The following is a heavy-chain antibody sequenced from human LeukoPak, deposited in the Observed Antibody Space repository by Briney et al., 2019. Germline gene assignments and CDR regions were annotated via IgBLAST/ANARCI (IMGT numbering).Heavy chain of an antibody. CDR2: IWYDGSNK. V-gene: IGHV3-33*01. J-gene: IGHJ4*02. CDR3: ARGDYGDYYYFDY. D-gene: IGHD4-17*01. CDR1: GFTFSSYG. Sequence: GRSLRLSCAASGFTFSSYGMHWVRQAPGKGLEWVAVIWYDGSNKYYADSVKGRFTISRDNSKNTLYLQMNSLRAEDTAVYYCARGDYGDYYYFDYWGQGTLVTVSS.